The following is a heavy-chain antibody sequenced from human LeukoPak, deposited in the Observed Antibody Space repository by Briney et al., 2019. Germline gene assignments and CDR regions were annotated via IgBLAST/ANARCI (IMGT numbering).Heavy chain of an antibody. D-gene: IGHD3-22*01. CDR1: GFTFSSYT. J-gene: IGHJ4*02. CDR3: ARVRVYYDSSGYYRGEYYFDY. Sequence: GGSLRLSCAASGFTFSSYTMNWVRQAPGKGLEWVSSISSSSSYIYYADSVKGRFTISRDNAKNSLFLQMNSLRAEDTAVYYCARVRVYYDSSGYYRGEYYFDYWGQGTLVTVSS. V-gene: IGHV3-21*01. CDR2: ISSSSSYI.